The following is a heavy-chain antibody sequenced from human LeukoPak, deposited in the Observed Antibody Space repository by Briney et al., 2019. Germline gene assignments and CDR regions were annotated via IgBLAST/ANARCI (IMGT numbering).Heavy chain of an antibody. CDR3: ARDQGLGYCSSTSCSAFDI. Sequence: SVKVSCKASGGTFSSYAISWVRQAPRQGLEWMGRIIPILGIANYAQKFQGRVTITADKSTSTAYMELSSLRSEDTAVYYCARDQGLGYCSSTSCSAFDIWGQGTMVTVSS. D-gene: IGHD2-2*01. V-gene: IGHV1-69*04. J-gene: IGHJ3*02. CDR2: IIPILGIA. CDR1: GGTFSSYA.